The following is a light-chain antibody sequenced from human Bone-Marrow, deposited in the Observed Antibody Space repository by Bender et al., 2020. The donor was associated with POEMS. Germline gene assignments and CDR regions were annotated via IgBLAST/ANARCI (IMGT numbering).Light chain of an antibody. J-gene: IGLJ2*01. CDR1: KLGGKY. CDR2: HSR. V-gene: IGLV3-1*01. Sequence: SYELSQPPSVSVSPGQTAGITCSGDKLGGKYTFWFQQKTGQSPQLVIYHSRKRPSGIPERFSGSSSGDTATLTISGTQAMDEADYYCQAWDANTVIFGGGTKVTVL. CDR3: QAWDANTVI.